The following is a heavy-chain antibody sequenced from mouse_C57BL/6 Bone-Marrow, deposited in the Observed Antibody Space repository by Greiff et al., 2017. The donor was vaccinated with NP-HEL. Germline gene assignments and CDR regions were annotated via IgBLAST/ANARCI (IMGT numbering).Heavy chain of an antibody. CDR3: ARVRYVLYYYAMDY. V-gene: IGHV1-64*01. J-gene: IGHJ4*01. CDR1: GYTFTSYW. CDR2: IHPNSGST. Sequence: QVQLQQPGAELVKPGASVKLSCKASGYTFTSYWMHWVKQRPGQGLGWIGMIHPNSGSTNYNEKFKSKGTLTVDKSSSPAYMQLSSLTSEDSAVYYCARVRYVLYYYAMDYWGQGTSVTVAA. D-gene: IGHD1-1*01.